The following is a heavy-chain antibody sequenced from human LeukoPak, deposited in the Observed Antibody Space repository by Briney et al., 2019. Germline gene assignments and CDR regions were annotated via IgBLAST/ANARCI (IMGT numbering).Heavy chain of an antibody. D-gene: IGHD5-24*01. V-gene: IGHV1-2*02. CDR1: GYTFTGYY. CDR3: ARDGTGVYNLVQY. CDR2: INPNSGGT. Sequence: ASVKVSCKASGYTFTGYYMHWVRQAPGQGLEWMGWINPNSGGTNYAQKFQGRVTMTRDTSISEVYMELSRLRSDDTAVYYCARDGTGVYNLVQYWGQGTLVTVSS. J-gene: IGHJ4*02.